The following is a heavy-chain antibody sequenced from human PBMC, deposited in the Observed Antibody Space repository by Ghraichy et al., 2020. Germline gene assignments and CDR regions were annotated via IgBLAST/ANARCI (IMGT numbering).Heavy chain of an antibody. CDR2: IKSKTDGGTT. J-gene: IGHJ3*02. V-gene: IGHV3-15*01. Sequence: GGSLRLSCAASGFTFSNAWMSWVRQAPGKGLEWVGRIKSKTDGGTTDYAAPVKGRFTISRDDSKNTLYLQMNSLKTEDTAVYYCTTHAPSSGYYPYDAFDIWGQGTMVTVSS. CDR1: GFTFSNAW. D-gene: IGHD3-22*01. CDR3: TTHAPSSGYYPYDAFDI.